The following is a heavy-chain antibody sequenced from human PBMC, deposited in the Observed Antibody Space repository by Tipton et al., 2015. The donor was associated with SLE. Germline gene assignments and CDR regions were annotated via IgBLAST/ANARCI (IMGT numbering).Heavy chain of an antibody. Sequence: TLSLTCTVSGGSVSSVGYYWGWIRLQPGKGLEWIGYIYYIGSGSTSYNPSLKSRLTISVDTSKNQFSLKLSSVTAADTAVYYCARDRSRGYGSFDDWGQGTLVTVSS. CDR2: IYYIGSGST. CDR1: GGSVSSVGYY. D-gene: IGHD5-12*01. J-gene: IGHJ4*02. V-gene: IGHV4-31*03. CDR3: ARDRSRGYGSFDD.